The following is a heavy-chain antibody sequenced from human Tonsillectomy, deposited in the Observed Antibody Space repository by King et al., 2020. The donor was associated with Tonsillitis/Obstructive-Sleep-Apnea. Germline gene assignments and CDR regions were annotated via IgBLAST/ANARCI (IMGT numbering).Heavy chain of an antibody. CDR3: ARDALYCGGDCYSPYYGMDV. J-gene: IGHJ6*02. V-gene: IGHV1-2*02. Sequence: QLVQSGAEVKKPGASVKVSCKASGYTFTGYYMHWVRQAPGQGLEWMGWINPNSGGTNYAQKFQGRVTMTRDTSISTAYMELSRLRSADTAVYYCARDALYCGGDCYSPYYGMDVWGQGTTVTVSS. D-gene: IGHD2-21*02. CDR1: GYTFTGYY. CDR2: INPNSGGT.